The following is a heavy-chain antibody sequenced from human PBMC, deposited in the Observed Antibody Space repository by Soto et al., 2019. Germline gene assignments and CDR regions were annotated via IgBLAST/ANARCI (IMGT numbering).Heavy chain of an antibody. CDR3: VREPYNWNPYFDY. CDR2: IFYSGTT. D-gene: IGHD1-20*01. Sequence: SETLSLTCTVSGVSISSGDFCWSWIRQPPGEGLEWIGYIFYSGTTYYNPSLKSRVTISVDTSKNQFSLKLSSVTAADTAVYYCVREPYNWNPYFDYWGQGTLVTVSS. CDR1: GVSISSGDFC. V-gene: IGHV4-30-4*01. J-gene: IGHJ4*02.